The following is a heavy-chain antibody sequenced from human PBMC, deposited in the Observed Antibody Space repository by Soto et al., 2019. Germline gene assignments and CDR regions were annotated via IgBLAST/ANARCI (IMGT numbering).Heavy chain of an antibody. Sequence: SETLSLICTVSGGSISSYYWSWIRQPPGKGLEWIGYIYYSGGTNYNPSLKSRVTISVDTSKNQFSLKLSSVTAADTAVYYCARHFTIFGVVSPFDYWGQGTLVTVSS. D-gene: IGHD3-3*01. CDR3: ARHFTIFGVVSPFDY. CDR1: GGSISSYY. J-gene: IGHJ4*02. CDR2: IYYSGGT. V-gene: IGHV4-59*08.